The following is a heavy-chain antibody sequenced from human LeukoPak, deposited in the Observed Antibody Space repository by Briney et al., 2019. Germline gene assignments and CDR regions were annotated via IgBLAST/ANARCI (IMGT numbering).Heavy chain of an antibody. CDR2: IDWDDDK. V-gene: IGHV2-5*02. CDR1: GFSLSTRGPG. Sequence: SGPTLGNPTQTLTLTCTFSGFSLSTRGPGVGWIRQPPGKALEWLALIDWDDDKRYSSSLKSTLTITKDTSKNQGVLTMTNMDPVDTATYYCAHSLSEYYYGSGSYSPYGYWGQGTLVTVSS. CDR3: AHSLSEYYYGSGSYSPYGY. D-gene: IGHD3-10*01. J-gene: IGHJ4*02.